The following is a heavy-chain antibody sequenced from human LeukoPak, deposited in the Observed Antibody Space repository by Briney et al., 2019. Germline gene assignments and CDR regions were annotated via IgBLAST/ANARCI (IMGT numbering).Heavy chain of an antibody. CDR2: MNPNSGNT. V-gene: IGHV1-8*03. CDR3: ARSDFWSRWFDP. J-gene: IGHJ5*02. D-gene: IGHD3-3*01. Sequence: ASVKVSCKASGYTFTSYGISWVRQATGQGLEWMGWMNPNSGNTGYAQKFQGRVTITRDTSASTAYMELSSLRSEDTAVYYCARSDFWSRWFDPWGQGTLVTVSS. CDR1: GYTFTSYG.